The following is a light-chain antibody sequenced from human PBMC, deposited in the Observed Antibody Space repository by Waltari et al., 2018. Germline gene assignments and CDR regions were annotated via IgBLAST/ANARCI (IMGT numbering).Light chain of an antibody. J-gene: IGKJ1*01. CDR1: QRISSW. V-gene: IGKV1-12*01. Sequence: DIQMTQSPSSLSASVGDTVTITCRASQRISSWLDWYQQKPGKAPKLLIYKAFSLQSGVPSRFSGSGSGTDFTLTISSLQPEDFATYYCLQYNSSPWTFGQGTKVEIK. CDR2: KAF. CDR3: LQYNSSPWT.